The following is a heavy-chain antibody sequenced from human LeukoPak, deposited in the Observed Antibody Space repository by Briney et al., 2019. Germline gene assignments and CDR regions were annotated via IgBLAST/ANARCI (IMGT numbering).Heavy chain of an antibody. CDR2: ICYSGST. V-gene: IGHV4-39*01. J-gene: IGHJ4*02. CDR3: AITALGYSSSWYVPFDY. D-gene: IGHD6-13*01. CDR1: GGSISSSSYF. Sequence: SETLSLTCTVSGGSISSSSYFWGWIRQPPGKGLEWIGIICYSGSTYYNPSLKSRVTISVDTSKNQFSLKLSSVTAADTAVYYCAITALGYSSSWYVPFDYWGQGTLVTVYS.